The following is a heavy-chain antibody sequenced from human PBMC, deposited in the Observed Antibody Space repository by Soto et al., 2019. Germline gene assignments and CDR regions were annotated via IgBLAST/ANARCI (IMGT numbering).Heavy chain of an antibody. J-gene: IGHJ4*02. CDR3: AKAARTDYGDYAPYYFDY. CDR1: GFTFSSYA. D-gene: IGHD4-17*01. Sequence: QVQLVESGVGVVQPGRSLRLSCAASGFTFSSYAMHWVRQAPGKGLEWVAVISYDGSNKYYADSVKGRFTISRDNSKNTLYLQMNSLRAEDTAVYYCAKAARTDYGDYAPYYFDYWGQGTLVTVSS. CDR2: ISYDGSNK. V-gene: IGHV3-30-3*01.